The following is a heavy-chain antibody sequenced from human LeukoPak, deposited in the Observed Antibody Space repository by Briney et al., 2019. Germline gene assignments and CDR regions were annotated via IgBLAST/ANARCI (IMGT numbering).Heavy chain of an antibody. J-gene: IGHJ4*02. D-gene: IGHD5-12*01. CDR2: IYHSGST. Sequence: SETLSLTCTVSGGSISNRIYYWGWIRQPPGKGLEWIGYIYHSGSTKYNPSLKSRVTISVDTSKNQFSLNLSSVTAADTAVYYCARGGYSGKDYNNWGQGTLVTVSS. CDR1: GGSISNRIYY. V-gene: IGHV4-61*01. CDR3: ARGGYSGKDYNN.